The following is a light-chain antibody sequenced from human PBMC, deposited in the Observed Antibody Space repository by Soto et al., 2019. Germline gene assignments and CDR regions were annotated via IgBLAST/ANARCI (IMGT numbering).Light chain of an antibody. V-gene: IGLV2-11*01. J-gene: IGLJ2*01. CDR2: DVT. CDR3: CSYAGRNTVI. Sequence: QSALTQPRSVSGSPGQSVTISCSGTTSDIGNYDYVSWFQQHPDMAPKLLIYDVTKRPSGVSDRFSGSKSANTASLTISGLQADDEADYYCCSYAGRNTVIFGGGTKVTVL. CDR1: TSDIGNYDY.